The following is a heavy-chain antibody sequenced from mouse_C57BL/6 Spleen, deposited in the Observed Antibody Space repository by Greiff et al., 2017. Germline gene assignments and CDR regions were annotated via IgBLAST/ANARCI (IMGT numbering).Heavy chain of an antibody. CDR3: ARWTVTTGYYFDY. V-gene: IGHV5-17*01. CDR1: GFTFSDYG. D-gene: IGHD2-2*01. Sequence: EVQLKASGGGLVKPGGSLKLSCAASGFTFSDYGMHWVRQAPEKGLEWVAYISSGSSTIYYADTVKGRFTISRDNAKNTLFLQMTSLRSEDTAMYYCARWTVTTGYYFDYWGQGTTLTVSS. J-gene: IGHJ2*01. CDR2: ISSGSSTI.